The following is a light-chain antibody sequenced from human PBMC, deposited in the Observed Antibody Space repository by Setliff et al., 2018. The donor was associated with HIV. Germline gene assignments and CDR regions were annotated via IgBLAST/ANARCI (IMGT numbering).Light chain of an antibody. V-gene: IGLV2-23*02. Sequence: QSALTQPASVSGSPGQSITISCTGTSSNVGTYHLVSWYQQYPGKAPQLIIYEVGKRPSGVSNRFSGSKSGNTASLTISGLQAEDEADYFCCSYAGSAFYVFGIGTKVTVL. CDR1: SSNVGTYHL. CDR3: CSYAGSAFYV. CDR2: EVG. J-gene: IGLJ1*01.